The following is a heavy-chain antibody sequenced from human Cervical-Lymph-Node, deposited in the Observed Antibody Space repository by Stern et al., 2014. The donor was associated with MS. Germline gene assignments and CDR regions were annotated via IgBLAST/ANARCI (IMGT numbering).Heavy chain of an antibody. D-gene: IGHD1-14*01. V-gene: IGHV1-69*12. Sequence: QVQLVQSGDEMRKPGSSVRVSCKTSGGNFTTYSVSWVRQAPGQGLEWMCGIIPFSGAADYTQKFKGRVTITADESTSTVYMELRSLRSEDTAVFFCTVTSATSEIDFWGQGTLVVVSS. CDR2: IIPFSGAA. CDR1: GGNFTTYS. J-gene: IGHJ4*02. CDR3: TVTSATSEIDF.